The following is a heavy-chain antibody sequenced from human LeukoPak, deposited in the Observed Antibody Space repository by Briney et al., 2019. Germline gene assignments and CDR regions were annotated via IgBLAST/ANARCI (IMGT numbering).Heavy chain of an antibody. V-gene: IGHV4-39*01. CDR2: IYYSGSA. CDR3: ARPFSSSGLFDY. Sequence: SETLSLTCTVSGGSISSSSYYWGWIRQPPGKGLEWIGSIYYSGSAYYNPSLKSRVTISVDTSKNQFSLKLSSVTAADTAVYYCARPFSSSGLFDYWGQGTLVTVSS. D-gene: IGHD6-19*01. CDR1: GGSISSSSYY. J-gene: IGHJ4*02.